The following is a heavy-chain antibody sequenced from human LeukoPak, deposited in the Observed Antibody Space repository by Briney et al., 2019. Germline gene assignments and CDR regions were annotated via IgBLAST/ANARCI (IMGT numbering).Heavy chain of an antibody. CDR1: GYSISSGYY. V-gene: IGHV4-38-2*02. D-gene: IGHD2-8*02. J-gene: IGHJ3*02. Sequence: SETLSLTCTVSGYSISSGYYWGWIRQPPGKGLEWIGSIYHSGSTYYNPSLKSRVTISVDRSKNQFSLKLSSVTAADTAVYYCARDQSYWAAFDIWGQGTMVTVSS. CDR2: IYHSGST. CDR3: ARDQSYWAAFDI.